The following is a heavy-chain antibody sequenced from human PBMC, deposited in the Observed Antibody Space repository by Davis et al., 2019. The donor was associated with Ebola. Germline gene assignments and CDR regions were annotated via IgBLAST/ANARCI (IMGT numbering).Heavy chain of an antibody. D-gene: IGHD2-2*02. Sequence: GGSLRLSCAASGFTFSSYEMNWVRQAPGKGLEWVSYISSSGSTIYYADSVKGRFTISRDNAKNSLYLQMNSLRAEDTAVYYCARQLLYCSSTSCYSRFDYWGQGTLVTVSS. CDR2: ISSSGSTI. CDR1: GFTFSSYE. CDR3: ARQLLYCSSTSCYSRFDY. J-gene: IGHJ4*02. V-gene: IGHV3-48*03.